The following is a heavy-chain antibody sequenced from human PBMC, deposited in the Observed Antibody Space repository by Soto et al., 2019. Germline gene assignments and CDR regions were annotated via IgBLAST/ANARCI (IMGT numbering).Heavy chain of an antibody. CDR3: ARVGYCGGDCSFPDY. J-gene: IGHJ4*02. Sequence: SETLSLTCTVSGGSISSYFWSWIRQPPGKGLEWIGYFYYSGSTNYNPSLKSRVTISVGTSKNQFSLKLSSVTAADTAVYYCARVGYCGGDCSFPDYWGQGTLVTVSS. V-gene: IGHV4-59*01. D-gene: IGHD2-21*02. CDR2: FYYSGST. CDR1: GGSISSYF.